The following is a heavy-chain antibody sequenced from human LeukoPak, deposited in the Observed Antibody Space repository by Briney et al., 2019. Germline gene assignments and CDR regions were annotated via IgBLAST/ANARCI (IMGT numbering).Heavy chain of an antibody. V-gene: IGHV1-69*01. J-gene: IGHJ4*02. CDR2: IIPIFGTA. D-gene: IGHD3-22*01. CDR3: ARDRNYYDSSGYWRYFDY. CDR1: GGTFSNYA. Sequence: SVKVSCKASGGTFSNYAISWVRQAPGQGLEWMGGIIPIFGTANYAQKFQGRVTITADESTSTAYMELSSLRSEDTAVYYCARDRNYYDSSGYWRYFDYWGQGTLVTVSS.